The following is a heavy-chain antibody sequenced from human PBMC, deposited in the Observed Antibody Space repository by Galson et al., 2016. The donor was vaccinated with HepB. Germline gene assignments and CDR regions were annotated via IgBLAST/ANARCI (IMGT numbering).Heavy chain of an antibody. CDR1: GFTFSTYG. J-gene: IGHJ5*02. CDR3: ARDGGGYCSGGSCQCNWFDP. CDR2: IWYDGSNE. Sequence: SLRLSCAASGFTFSTYGIHWVRQAPGKGLEWVAVIWYDGSNEYYADSVKGRFTISRDNSKNTVYLQMNSPRAEDTAVYYCARDGGGYCSGGSCQCNWFDPWGQGTLVTVSS. V-gene: IGHV3-33*01. D-gene: IGHD2-15*01.